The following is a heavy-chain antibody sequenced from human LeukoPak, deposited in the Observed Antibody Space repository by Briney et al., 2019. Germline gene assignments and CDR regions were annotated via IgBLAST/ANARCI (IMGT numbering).Heavy chain of an antibody. J-gene: IGHJ3*02. V-gene: IGHV1-24*01. Sequence: ASVKVSCKVSGYTLTELSMHWVRQAPGKGLEWMGGFDPEDGETIYAQKFQGRVTMTEDTSTDTAYMELSSLRSEDTAVYYCARDISHYYDYVWGSYQRDAFDIWGQGTMVTVSS. D-gene: IGHD3-16*02. CDR2: FDPEDGET. CDR3: ARDISHYYDYVWGSYQRDAFDI. CDR1: GYTLTELS.